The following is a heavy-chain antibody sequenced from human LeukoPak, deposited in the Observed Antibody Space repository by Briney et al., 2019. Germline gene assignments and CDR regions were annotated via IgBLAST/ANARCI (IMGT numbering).Heavy chain of an antibody. J-gene: IGHJ3*02. V-gene: IGHV4-34*01. D-gene: IGHD5-18*01. CDR3: ADGRQRDAFDI. Sequence: SETLSLTCAVYGGSFSGYYCSWIRQPPGKGLGWIGEINHSGSTNYNPSLKSRVTISVDTSKNQFSLKVSSVTAADTAVYYCADGRQRDAFDIWGQGTMVTVSS. CDR1: GGSFSGYY. CDR2: INHSGST.